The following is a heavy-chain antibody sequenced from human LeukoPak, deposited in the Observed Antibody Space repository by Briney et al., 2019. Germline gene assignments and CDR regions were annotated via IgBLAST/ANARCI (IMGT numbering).Heavy chain of an antibody. CDR3: IREVQVRASASLGL. V-gene: IGHV3-74*01. CDR2: MNSAGTTI. Sequence: VGSPRLSCAASGFTISGFWMHWVRQVPGEGLVWVARMNSAGTTINYADSVKGRFTISRDNVRNTLHLQMNNLSLEDTAVYFCIREVQVRASASLGLWGRGTLVTVS. D-gene: IGHD1-1*01. J-gene: IGHJ4*01. CDR1: GFTISGFW.